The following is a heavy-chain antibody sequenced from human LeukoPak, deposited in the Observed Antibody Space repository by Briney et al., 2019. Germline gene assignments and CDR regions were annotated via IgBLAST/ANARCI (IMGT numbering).Heavy chain of an antibody. D-gene: IGHD4-17*01. Sequence: PSETLSLTCAVYGGSFSGYYWSWIHQPPGKGLEWIGSIYYSGSTYYNPSLKSRVTISVDTSKNQFSLKLSSVTAADTAVYYCARDFGYGDYPNAFDIWGQGTMVTVSS. CDR2: IYYSGST. V-gene: IGHV4-34*01. CDR3: ARDFGYGDYPNAFDI. CDR1: GGSFSGYY. J-gene: IGHJ3*02.